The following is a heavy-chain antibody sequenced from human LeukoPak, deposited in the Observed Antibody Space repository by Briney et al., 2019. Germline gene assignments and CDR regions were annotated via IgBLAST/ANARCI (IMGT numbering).Heavy chain of an antibody. V-gene: IGHV4-34*01. J-gene: IGHJ6*03. CDR2: INHSGST. CDR3: ARARIAAAYYYYYYMDV. Sequence: SETLSLTCAVYGGSFSGYYWSWIRQAPGKGLEWIGEINHSGSTNYNPSLKSRVTISVDTSKNQFSLKLSSVTAADTAVYYCARARIAAAYYYYYYMDVWGKGTTVTVSS. CDR1: GGSFSGYY. D-gene: IGHD6-13*01.